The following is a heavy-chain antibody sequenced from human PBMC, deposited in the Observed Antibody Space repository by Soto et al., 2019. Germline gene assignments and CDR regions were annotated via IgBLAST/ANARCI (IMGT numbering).Heavy chain of an antibody. CDR1: GFTFEDYS. CDR3: TKRRSARPGFDAFDL. CDR2: ISGNSGSS. Sequence: GGSLRLSCVASGFTFEDYSLHWVRQVPGKGLEWVAGISGNSGSSGYADSVRGRFTVSRDNAKNSLFLQMSSLSPEDTALYYCTKRRSARPGFDAFDLWGQGTMVTVPS. D-gene: IGHD3-10*01. J-gene: IGHJ3*01. V-gene: IGHV3-9*01.